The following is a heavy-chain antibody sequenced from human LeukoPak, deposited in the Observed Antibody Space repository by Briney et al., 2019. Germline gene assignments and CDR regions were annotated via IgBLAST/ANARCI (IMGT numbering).Heavy chain of an antibody. CDR1: GFTFSSYS. D-gene: IGHD6-6*01. V-gene: IGHV3-21*01. J-gene: IGHJ6*03. Sequence: GGSLRLSCAASGFTFSSYSMNWVRQAPGKGLEWVSSISSSSSYIYYADSVKGRFTISRDNAKNSLYLQTNSLRAEDTAVYYCATVAIEYSSSSQLNYYYYMDVWGKGTTVTVSS. CDR2: ISSSSSYI. CDR3: ATVAIEYSSSSQLNYYYYMDV.